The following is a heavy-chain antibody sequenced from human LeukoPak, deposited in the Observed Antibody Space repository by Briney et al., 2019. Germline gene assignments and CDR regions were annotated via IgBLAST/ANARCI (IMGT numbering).Heavy chain of an antibody. J-gene: IGHJ4*02. CDR3: ARVPYGDYINY. CDR2: IYYSGST. Sequence: KASQTLSLTCTVSGASISSGDYYWSWIRQPPGKGLEWIGNIYYSGSTYYNPSLKSQVTISRDTSKNQVSLKVSSVTAADTAVYYCARVPYGDYINYWGQGTLVTVS. D-gene: IGHD4-17*01. CDR1: GASISSGDYY. V-gene: IGHV4-30-4*01.